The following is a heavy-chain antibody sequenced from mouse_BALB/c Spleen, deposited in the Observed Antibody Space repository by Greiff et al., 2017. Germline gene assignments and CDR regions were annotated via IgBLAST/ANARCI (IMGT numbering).Heavy chain of an antibody. CDR1: GFTFSSFG. J-gene: IGHJ4*01. Sequence: EVMLVESGGGLVQPGGSRKLSCAASGFTFSSFGMHWVRQAPEKGLEWVAYISSGSSTIYYADTVKGRFTISRDNPKNTLFLQMTSLRSEDTAMYYCARGERYDAMDYWGQGTSVTVSS. V-gene: IGHV5-17*02. CDR3: ARGERYDAMDY. CDR2: ISSGSSTI.